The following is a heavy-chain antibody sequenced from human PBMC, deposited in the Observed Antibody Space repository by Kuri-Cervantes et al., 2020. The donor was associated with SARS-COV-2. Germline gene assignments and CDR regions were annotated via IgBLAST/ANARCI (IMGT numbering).Heavy chain of an antibody. D-gene: IGHD3-3*01. CDR1: GGSISSGDYY. CDR3: ARVVSRTIFGVVKPDAFDI. Sequence: SETLSLTCTVSGGSISSGDYYWSWIRQPPGKGLEWIGYIYYSGSTYYNPSLKGRVTISVDTSKNQSSLKLSSVTAADTAVYYCARVVSRTIFGVVKPDAFDIWGQGTMVTVSS. J-gene: IGHJ3*02. V-gene: IGHV4-30-4*08. CDR2: IYYSGST.